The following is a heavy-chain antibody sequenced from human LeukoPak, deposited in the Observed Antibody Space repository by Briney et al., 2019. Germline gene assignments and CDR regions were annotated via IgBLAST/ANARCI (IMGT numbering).Heavy chain of an antibody. Sequence: PSETLSLTCTVSGGSISSYYWSWIRQPPGKGLEWIGYIYYSGSTNCNPSLKSRVTISVDTSKNQFSLKLSSVTAADTAVYYCARDLRFFDYWGQGTLVTVSS. V-gene: IGHV4-59*01. CDR1: GGSISSYY. CDR3: ARDLRFFDY. D-gene: IGHD3-3*01. CDR2: IYYSGST. J-gene: IGHJ4*02.